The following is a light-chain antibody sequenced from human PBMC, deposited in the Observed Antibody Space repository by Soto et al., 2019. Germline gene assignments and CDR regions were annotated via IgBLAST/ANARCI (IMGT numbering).Light chain of an antibody. CDR1: QTIATY. J-gene: IGKJ2*01. CDR2: AAS. Sequence: DIQMTQSPSSLSASVGDRVTITCRASQTIATYLNWYQQKRGKAPKLLIYAASNLDGGVTSRCSGSGSETDFTLTISSLQPEDFATYYCQQSHSGLNFGQGTKLQIK. CDR3: QQSHSGLN. V-gene: IGKV1-39*01.